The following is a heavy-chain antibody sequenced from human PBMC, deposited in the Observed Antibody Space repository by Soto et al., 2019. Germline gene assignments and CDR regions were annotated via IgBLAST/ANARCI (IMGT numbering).Heavy chain of an antibody. CDR2: ISWNSGDI. CDR1: GFTFDDYA. CDR3: AKGNFAYYYYYMDV. Sequence: EVQLVESGGGLVHPGRSLRLSCAASGFTFDDYAMHWVRQAPGKGLEWVSSISWNSGDIGYADSVKGRFTISRDNAKNSLYLKMNSLRAEDTALYYCAKGNFAYYYYYMDVWGKGTTVTVSS. V-gene: IGHV3-9*01. J-gene: IGHJ6*03.